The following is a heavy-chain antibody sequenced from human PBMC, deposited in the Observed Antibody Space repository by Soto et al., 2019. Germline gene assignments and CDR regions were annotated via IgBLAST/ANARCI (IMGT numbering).Heavy chain of an antibody. CDR2: ISWNSGSI. CDR3: AKDADCSSTSCYEAYYYYGMDV. CDR1: GFTFDDYA. V-gene: IGHV3-9*01. Sequence: PGGSLRLSCAASGFTFDDYAMHWVRQAPGKGLEWVSGISWNSGSIGYADSVKGRFTISRDNAKNSLYLQMNSLRAEDTALYYCAKDADCSSTSCYEAYYYYGMDVWGQGTTVNVSS. D-gene: IGHD2-2*01. J-gene: IGHJ6*02.